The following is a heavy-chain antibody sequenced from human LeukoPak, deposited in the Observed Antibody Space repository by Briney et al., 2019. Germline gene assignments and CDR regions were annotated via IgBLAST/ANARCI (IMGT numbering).Heavy chain of an antibody. CDR2: ISAYNGNT. Sequence: ASVTVSCKASGYTFTSYGISWARQAPGQGLEWMGWISAYNGNTNYAQKLQGRVTMTTDTSTSTAYMELRSLRSDDTAVYYCASNFGVDYYYYYGMDVWGQGTTVTVS. D-gene: IGHD3-3*01. J-gene: IGHJ6*02. CDR3: ASNFGVDYYYYYGMDV. V-gene: IGHV1-18*01. CDR1: GYTFTSYG.